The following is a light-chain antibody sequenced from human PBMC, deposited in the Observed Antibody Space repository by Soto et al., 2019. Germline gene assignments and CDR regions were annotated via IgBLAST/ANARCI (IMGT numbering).Light chain of an antibody. J-gene: IGKJ2*01. Sequence: EIVLTQSPATLSLSPGERATLSCRASQSVSSYLAWSQQKPGQAPRLLIYDASNRDTSIPARFSGSGSGTDFTLTISSLEPEDFAVYNCQHRSNWPRTFGQGTKLEIK. CDR2: DAS. V-gene: IGKV3-11*01. CDR3: QHRSNWPRT. CDR1: QSVSSY.